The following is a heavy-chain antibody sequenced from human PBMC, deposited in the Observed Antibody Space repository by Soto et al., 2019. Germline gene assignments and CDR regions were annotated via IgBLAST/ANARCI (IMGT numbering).Heavy chain of an antibody. V-gene: IGHV1-18*01. CDR1: GYSFTTYG. Sequence: QVQLVQSRGEVKKPGASVKVSCKTSGYSFTTYGISWVRQAPGQGLEWMGWISGYNGNTNYAQKLKGRLTMNTDTSTSTAYLELRSLTSDDTAVYYCAREGPAPYYYYGMDAWGQGSTVTVSS. J-gene: IGHJ6*02. CDR2: ISGYNGNT. CDR3: AREGPAPYYYYGMDA.